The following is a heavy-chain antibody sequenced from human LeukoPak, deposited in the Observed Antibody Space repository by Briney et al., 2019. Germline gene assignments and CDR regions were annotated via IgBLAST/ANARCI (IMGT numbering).Heavy chain of an antibody. CDR3: ANVIVGATTYWCDP. CDR2: IIPIFGTA. CDR1: GGTFSRYA. J-gene: IGHJ5*02. D-gene: IGHD1-26*01. V-gene: IGHV1-69*05. Sequence: ASVKVSCKASGGTFSRYAISWVRQAPGQGLEWMGGIIPIFGTANYAQKFQGRVTITTNESMSTAYKELSSLRSEDTAMYYCANVIVGATTYWCDPWRQETLVTVSS.